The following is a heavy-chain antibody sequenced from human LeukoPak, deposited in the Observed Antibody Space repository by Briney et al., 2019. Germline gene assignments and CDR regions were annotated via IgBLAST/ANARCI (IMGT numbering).Heavy chain of an antibody. CDR1: GFTFSSYG. CDR3: ATDLLNCGGDCYPPYGVDY. V-gene: IGHV3-30*02. Sequence: GGSLRLSCAASGFTFSSYGMHWVRQAPGKGLEWVAFIRYDGSNKYYADSVKGRFTISRDNSKNTLYLQMNSLRAEDTAVYYCATDLLNCGGDCYPPYGVDYWGQGTLVTVSS. D-gene: IGHD2-21*02. J-gene: IGHJ4*02. CDR2: IRYDGSNK.